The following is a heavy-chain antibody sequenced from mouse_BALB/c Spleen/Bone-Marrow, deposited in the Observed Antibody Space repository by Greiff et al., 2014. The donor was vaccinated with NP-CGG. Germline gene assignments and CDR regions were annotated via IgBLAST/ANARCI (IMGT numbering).Heavy chain of an antibody. CDR2: VDPANGNT. CDR3: ARYRLGTYFDY. D-gene: IGHD2-14*01. Sequence: VQLQQPGAELVKPGASVKLSCTASGFNIKDTYMHWVKQRPEQSLEWIGRVDPANGNTKYDPKFQGKATITADTSSNTAYLQLSSLTSEDTAVYYCARYRLGTYFDYWGQGTTLTVSS. CDR1: GFNIKDTY. V-gene: IGHV14-3*02. J-gene: IGHJ2*01.